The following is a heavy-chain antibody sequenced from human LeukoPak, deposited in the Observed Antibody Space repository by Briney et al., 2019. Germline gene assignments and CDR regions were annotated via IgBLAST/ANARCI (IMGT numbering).Heavy chain of an antibody. CDR1: GFSFSSYA. V-gene: IGHV3-23*01. CDR2: ISGSGGST. CDR3: AKDQSGYEDYYDSPFDY. J-gene: IGHJ4*02. Sequence: PGGSLRLSCAASGFSFSSYAMSWVRQAPGKGLAWVSAISGSGGSTYYADSVKGRFTISRDNSKNTLYLQMNSLRAEDTAVYYCAKDQSGYEDYYDSPFDYWGQGTLVTVSS. D-gene: IGHD3-22*01.